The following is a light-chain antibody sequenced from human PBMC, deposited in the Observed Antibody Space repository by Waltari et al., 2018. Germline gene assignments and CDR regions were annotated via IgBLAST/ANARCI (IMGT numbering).Light chain of an antibody. CDR2: EVS. J-gene: IGLJ2*01. CDR3: CSYAGSSTLDVV. Sequence: QSALTQPASVSGSPGQSITISCTGPSIDIGSHIIVSWYQQHPGKAPKLMIYEVSQRPSGVSNRFSGSKSGNRASLTISGLQAEDEADYYCCSYAGSSTLDVVFGGGTKLTVL. V-gene: IGLV2-23*02. CDR1: SIDIGSHII.